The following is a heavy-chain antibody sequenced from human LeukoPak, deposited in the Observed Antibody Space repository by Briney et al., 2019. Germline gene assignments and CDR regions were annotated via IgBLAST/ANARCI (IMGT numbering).Heavy chain of an antibody. J-gene: IGHJ4*02. CDR1: GFTFDDYA. CDR3: AKDAYSSGWTKGDFDY. CDR2: ISWNSGSI. Sequence: GGSLRLSCAASGFTFDDYAMHWVRQAPGKGLEWVSGISWNSGSIGYADFVKGRFTISRDNAKNSLYLQMNSLRAEDTALYYCAKDAYSSGWTKGDFDYWGQGTLVTVSS. D-gene: IGHD6-19*01. V-gene: IGHV3-9*01.